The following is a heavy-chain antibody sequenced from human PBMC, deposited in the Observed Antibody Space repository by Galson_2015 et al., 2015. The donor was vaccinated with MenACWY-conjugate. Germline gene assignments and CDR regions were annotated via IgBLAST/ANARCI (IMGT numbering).Heavy chain of an antibody. CDR3: ATTGNSEADS. V-gene: IGHV5-51*01. CDR1: GYWSAPYW. CDR2: IFPGDSVT. D-gene: IGHD4-23*01. J-gene: IGHJ5*01. Sequence: QSGAEVTKPGESLQISCRGSGYWSAPYWIGWVRQLHGKGLEWMGPIFPGDSVTRYSTPFQGPVTMSADNYISTAYLQWSSLTPSDTAMYCCATTGNSEADSWGQGTLVTVSS.